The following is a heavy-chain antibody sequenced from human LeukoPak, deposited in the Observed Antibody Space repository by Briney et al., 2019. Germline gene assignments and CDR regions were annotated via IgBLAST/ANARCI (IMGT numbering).Heavy chain of an antibody. CDR2: INPSGGST. J-gene: IGHJ6*03. V-gene: IGHV1-46*01. Sequence: ASVKVSCKASGYIFTSYFMHWVRQAPGQGLEWMGLINPSGGSTRYAQKFQGRVTMTRDMSTSTVYMELSSLRAEDTAVYYCARDGGQENDDILTGFSYYYSMDVWGKGTTATVSS. D-gene: IGHD3-9*01. CDR1: GYIFTSYF. CDR3: ARDGGQENDDILTGFSYYYSMDV.